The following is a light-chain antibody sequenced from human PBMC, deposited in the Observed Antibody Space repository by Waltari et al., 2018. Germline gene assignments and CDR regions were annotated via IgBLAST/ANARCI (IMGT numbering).Light chain of an antibody. J-gene: IGLJ3*02. V-gene: IGLV1-40*01. CDR2: ANS. CDR3: QSYDSSLSGVV. CDR1: SSNIGAGYD. Sequence: QSVLTQPPSVSGAPGQRVTISCTGSSSNIGAGYDVPWYQHLPGTAPKLLIYANSNRPSGVPDGFSGSKSGTSASLAITGLQAEDEADYYCQSYDSSLSGVVFGGGTKLTVL.